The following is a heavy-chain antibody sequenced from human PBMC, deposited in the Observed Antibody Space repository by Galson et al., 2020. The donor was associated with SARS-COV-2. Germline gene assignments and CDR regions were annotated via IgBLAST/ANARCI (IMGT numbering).Heavy chain of an antibody. Sequence: GGSLRLSCAASGFRFSTYAMHWVRQTPGKGLEWVALISNDGRTRYHGDSVKGRFTISRDNSRNTLYLQMNSLRPDDTAVYYCARAFDCSAGTCYSYYYYYYMDVWGKGTAVTVSS. V-gene: IGHV3-30*03. J-gene: IGHJ6*03. CDR1: GFRFSTYA. D-gene: IGHD2-15*01. CDR2: ISNDGRTR. CDR3: ARAFDCSAGTCYSYYYYYYMDV.